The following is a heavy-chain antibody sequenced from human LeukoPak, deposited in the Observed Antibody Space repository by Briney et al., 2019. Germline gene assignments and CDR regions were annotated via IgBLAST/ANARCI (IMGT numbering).Heavy chain of an antibody. CDR1: GFTFSSYA. J-gene: IGHJ4*02. Sequence: PGGSLRLSCAVSGFTFSSYAMNWVRQAPGKGLEWVSAISGSGGSTYYADSVKGRFTIPRDNSKNTLYLQMNSLRAEDTAVYYCAKTPRRYCSGGSCSCFDYWGQGTLVTVSS. V-gene: IGHV3-23*01. CDR2: ISGSGGST. CDR3: AKTPRRYCSGGSCSCFDY. D-gene: IGHD2-15*01.